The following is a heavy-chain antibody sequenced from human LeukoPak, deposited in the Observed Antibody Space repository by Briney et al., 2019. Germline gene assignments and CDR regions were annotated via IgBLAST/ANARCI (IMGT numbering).Heavy chain of an antibody. CDR3: AKDPGGYSGYDAFDY. J-gene: IGHJ4*02. Sequence: GGSLRLSCAASGFTVSSDYMTWVRQAPGKGLEWVSVIYSGGSTYYADSVKGRFTISRDNSKNTLYLQMNSLRAEDTAVYYCAKDPGGYSGYDAFDYWGQGTLVTVSS. CDR2: IYSGGST. D-gene: IGHD5-12*01. CDR1: GFTVSSDY. V-gene: IGHV3-53*05.